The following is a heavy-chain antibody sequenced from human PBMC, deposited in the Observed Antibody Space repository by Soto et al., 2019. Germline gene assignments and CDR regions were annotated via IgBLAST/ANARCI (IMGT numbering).Heavy chain of an antibody. D-gene: IGHD5-18*01. J-gene: IGHJ4*02. CDR2: INPSGGST. V-gene: IGHV1-46*01. CDR3: ARDPGYSYGYN. CDR1: GYTFTSYY. Sequence: ASVKVSSKASGYTFTSYYMHWVRQAPGQGLEWMGIINPSGGSTSYAQKFQGRVTITGDTSASTAYMELSSLRSEDTAVYYCARDPGYSYGYNWGQGTLVTVSS.